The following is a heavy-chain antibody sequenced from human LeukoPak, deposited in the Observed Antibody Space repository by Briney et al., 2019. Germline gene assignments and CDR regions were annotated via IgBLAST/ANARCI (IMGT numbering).Heavy chain of an antibody. CDR1: GFTFTSSA. CDR2: IVVGSGNT. J-gene: IGHJ4*02. Sequence: SVKVSCKASGFTFTSSAMQWVRQARGQRLEWIGWIVVGSGNTNYAQKFQERVTITRDMSTSTAYMELSSLRSEDTAVYYCARVRYRLAETYIDYWGQGTLVTVSS. CDR3: ARVRYRLAETYIDY. V-gene: IGHV1-58*02. D-gene: IGHD3-16*01.